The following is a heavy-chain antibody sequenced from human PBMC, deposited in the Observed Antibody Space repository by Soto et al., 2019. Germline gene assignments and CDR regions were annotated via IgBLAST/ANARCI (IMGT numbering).Heavy chain of an antibody. CDR3: ASMLFGRRNWFDP. D-gene: IGHD2-8*01. Sequence: PSETLSLTCTVSGGSISSYYWSWIRQPPGKGLEWIGYIYYSGSTNYNPSLKSRVTISVDTSKNQFSLKLSSVTAADTAVYYCASMLFGRRNWFDPWGQGTLVTRLL. V-gene: IGHV4-59*01. CDR1: GGSISSYY. J-gene: IGHJ5*02. CDR2: IYYSGST.